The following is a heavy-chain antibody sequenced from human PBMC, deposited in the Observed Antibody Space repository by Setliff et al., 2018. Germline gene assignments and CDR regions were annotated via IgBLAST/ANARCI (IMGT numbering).Heavy chain of an antibody. CDR2: IYFSGTT. CDR1: VSFSGSY. D-gene: IGHD2-21*01. J-gene: IGHJ3*02. Sequence: KPSETLSLTCGVSFSGSYWSWIRQPPGKGLEWIGTIYFSGTTNYKPSLQSRTTISIDTSTNQLSLKLSSVTAADTAVYYCAREGTYCGSGCYNAFENWGQGTMVTVSS. CDR3: AREGTYCGSGCYNAFEN. V-gene: IGHV4-59*01.